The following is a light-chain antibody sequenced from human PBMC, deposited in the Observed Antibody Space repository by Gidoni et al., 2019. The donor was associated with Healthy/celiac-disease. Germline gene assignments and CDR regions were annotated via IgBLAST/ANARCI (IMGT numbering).Light chain of an antibody. Sequence: QSALPQPASVSGSPGHSITISCTGTSRYVGGYNYVSWYQQHPGKAPKLMSYEVSNRPSGVSNRFSGSKSGNTASLTISGLQAEDEADYYCSSYTSSSTWVFGGGTKLTVL. J-gene: IGLJ3*02. CDR2: EVS. CDR3: SSYTSSSTWV. V-gene: IGLV2-14*01. CDR1: SRYVGGYNY.